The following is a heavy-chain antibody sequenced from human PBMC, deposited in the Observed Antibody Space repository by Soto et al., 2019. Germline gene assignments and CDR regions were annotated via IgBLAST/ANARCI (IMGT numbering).Heavy chain of an antibody. Sequence: PSETLSLTCAVYGGSFSGYYWSWIRQPPGKGLEWIGEINHSGSTNYNPSLKSRVTISVDTSKNQFSLKLSSVTAADTAVYYCARARDYPGDYYYYYMDVWGKGTTVTVSS. D-gene: IGHD4-17*01. V-gene: IGHV4-34*01. CDR2: INHSGST. CDR3: ARARDYPGDYYYYYMDV. J-gene: IGHJ6*03. CDR1: GGSFSGYY.